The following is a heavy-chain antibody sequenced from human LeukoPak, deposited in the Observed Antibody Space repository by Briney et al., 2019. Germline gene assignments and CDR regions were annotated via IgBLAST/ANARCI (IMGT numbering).Heavy chain of an antibody. CDR2: INHSGST. V-gene: IGHV4-34*01. Sequence: SETLSLTCAVYGGSFSGYYWGWIRQPPGKGLEWIGEINHSGSTNYNPSLKSRVTISVDTSKNQFSPKLSSVTAADTAVYYCARGEWTYDYVWGSYRQEFDYWGQGTLVTVSS. J-gene: IGHJ4*02. CDR1: GGSFSGYY. CDR3: ARGEWTYDYVWGSYRQEFDY. D-gene: IGHD3-16*02.